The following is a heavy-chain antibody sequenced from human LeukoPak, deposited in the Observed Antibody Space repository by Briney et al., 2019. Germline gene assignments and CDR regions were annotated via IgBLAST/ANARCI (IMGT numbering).Heavy chain of an antibody. D-gene: IGHD3-10*01. J-gene: IGHJ3*02. CDR3: ARDGMGGIKAFDI. Sequence: GGSLRPSCATSGFPFMRFLMVRARQAPGKGLERVAKIKHYGSEKCYLGSAKGRFTISRDNAKNSLYLQVNSVRAEDTAVYYCARDGMGGIKAFDIWGQGTMVTVSS. CDR2: IKHYGSEK. V-gene: IGHV3-7*05. CDR1: GFPFMRFL.